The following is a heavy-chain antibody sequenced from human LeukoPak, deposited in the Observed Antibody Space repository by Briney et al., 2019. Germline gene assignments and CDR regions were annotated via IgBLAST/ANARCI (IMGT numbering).Heavy chain of an antibody. V-gene: IGHV1-2*02. J-gene: IGHJ4*02. D-gene: IGHD6-13*01. CDR2: INPKSGGT. CDR1: GYTFTGYN. CDR3: AREGREQQLVLPFDY. Sequence: ASVKVSCKASGYTFTGYNMHWVRQAPGQGLEWMGWINPKSGGTNYAQKFQGRVTMTRDTSISTGYMELSRLTSDDTAVYYCAREGREQQLVLPFDYWAREPWSPSPQ.